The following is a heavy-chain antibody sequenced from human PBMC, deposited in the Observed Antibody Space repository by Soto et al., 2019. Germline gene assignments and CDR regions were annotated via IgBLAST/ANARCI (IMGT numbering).Heavy chain of an antibody. Sequence: EVQLVESGGGLVPPGGSLRLSCAASGFTFSTYSMNWVRQAPGKGLEWVSFISSTGETTYYADSVKGRLTISRDNAKNSRFLQMNSLTAEDTAVYYCARDVRLPDYWGQGTLVTVSS. J-gene: IGHJ4*02. CDR3: ARDVRLPDY. D-gene: IGHD3-10*02. V-gene: IGHV3-48*01. CDR1: GFTFSTYS. CDR2: ISSTGETT.